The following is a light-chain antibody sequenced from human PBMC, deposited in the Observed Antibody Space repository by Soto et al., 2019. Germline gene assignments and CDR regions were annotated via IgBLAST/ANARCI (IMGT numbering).Light chain of an antibody. CDR2: DVT. CDR1: GSDVGGYNY. Sequence: QAVVTQPASVSGSPGQSITISCTGTGSDVGGYNYVSWYQQHPVKAPKLMIYDVTNRPSGVSDRFSGSKSGNTASLTISGLQAEDEADYYCSSYTSSSTPYVFGTGTKVTVL. J-gene: IGLJ1*01. CDR3: SSYTSSSTPYV. V-gene: IGLV2-14*01.